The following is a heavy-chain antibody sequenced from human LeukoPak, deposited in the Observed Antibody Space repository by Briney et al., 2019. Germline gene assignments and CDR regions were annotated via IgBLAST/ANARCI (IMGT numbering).Heavy chain of an antibody. D-gene: IGHD1-26*01. V-gene: IGHV1-18*01. CDR1: GYTFTSYG. CDR3: ARDHQDPVGTTTFVFDI. J-gene: IGHJ3*02. CDR2: ISAYNGNT. Sequence: GASVKVSCKASGYTFTSYGISWVRQAPGQGLEWTGWISAYNGNTNYAQKLQGRVTMTTDTSTSTAYMELRSLRSDDTAVYYCARDHQDPVGTTTFVFDIWGQGTMVTVSS.